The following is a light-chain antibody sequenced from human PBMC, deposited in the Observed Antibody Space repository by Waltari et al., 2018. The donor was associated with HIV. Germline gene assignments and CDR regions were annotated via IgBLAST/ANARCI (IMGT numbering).Light chain of an antibody. J-gene: IGKJ1*01. CDR2: KAS. V-gene: IGKV1-5*03. CDR1: QSIHMW. CDR3: QEYDTQYHK. Sequence: DIQMTQSPSILSASVGERVTITCRASQSIHMWLAWYQQKSGKAPNVLIYKASTLVSGVPSRFSGSGSGTEFTLTITSLQPDDFATYYCQEYDTQYHKFGQGTKV.